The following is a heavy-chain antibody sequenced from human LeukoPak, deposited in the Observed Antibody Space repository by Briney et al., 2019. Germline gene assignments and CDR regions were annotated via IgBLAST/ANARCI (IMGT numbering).Heavy chain of an antibody. CDR2: IYSGGSR. CDR1: GFTFSSYW. J-gene: IGHJ4*02. V-gene: IGHV3-66*01. Sequence: GGSLRLSCAASGFTFSSYWMHWVRQAPGKGLVWVSIIYSGGSRYYADSVKGGFTISRDNSKNTLYLQIDSLGHEDTAVYYCARGPRLRRLLDYWGEGTLVTVSS. CDR3: ARGPRLRRLLDY. D-gene: IGHD3-16*01.